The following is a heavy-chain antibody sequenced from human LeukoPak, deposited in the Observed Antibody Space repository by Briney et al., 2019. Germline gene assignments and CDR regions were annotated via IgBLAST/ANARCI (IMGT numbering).Heavy chain of an antibody. V-gene: IGHV3-21*01. Sequence: PGGSLRLSCAASGFTFNTYGMNWVRQAPGKGLEWVSSISSSSSYIYYADSVKGRFTISRDNAKNSLYLQMNSLRAEDTAVCYCARGGYSGYDGLDYWGQGTLVTVSS. J-gene: IGHJ4*02. CDR1: GFTFNTYG. CDR2: ISSSSSYI. CDR3: ARGGYSGYDGLDY. D-gene: IGHD5-12*01.